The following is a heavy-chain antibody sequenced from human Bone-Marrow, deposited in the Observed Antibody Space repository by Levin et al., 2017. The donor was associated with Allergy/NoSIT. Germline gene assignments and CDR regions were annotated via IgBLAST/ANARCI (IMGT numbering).Heavy chain of an antibody. Sequence: GGSLRLSCVASGFTFSSYVMIWVRQAPGKGLEWVSSISSSGGAIYYADSVKGRITISRDNAKNSLYLNMSSLAADDTAVYYCARGDYSSGMDVWGHGTTVTVSS. J-gene: IGHJ6*02. CDR2: ISSSGGAI. CDR1: GFTFSSYV. V-gene: IGHV3-21*01. D-gene: IGHD3-10*01. CDR3: ARGDYSSGMDV.